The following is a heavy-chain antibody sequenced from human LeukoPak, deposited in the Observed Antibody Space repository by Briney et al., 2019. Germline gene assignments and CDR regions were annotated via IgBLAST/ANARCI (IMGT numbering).Heavy chain of an antibody. J-gene: IGHJ4*02. CDR1: GYTFTGYY. D-gene: IGHD3-10*01. Sequence: GASVKVSCKASGYTFTGYYIHWVGQAPGQGREWMGWINPKSGGTKYAQKFQGRVTIAGDTSTSTAYMELNSLISDDTAVYYCARASGFGEGTFHYWGQGTLVTVSS. CDR2: INPKSGGT. CDR3: ARASGFGEGTFHY. V-gene: IGHV1-2*02.